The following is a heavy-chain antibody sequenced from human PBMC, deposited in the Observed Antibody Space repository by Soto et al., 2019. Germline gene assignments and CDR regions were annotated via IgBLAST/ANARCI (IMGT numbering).Heavy chain of an antibody. CDR2: ISYDGSKK. Sequence: GGSLRLSCAASGFTFSSYGMHWVRQAPGKGLEWVAVISYDGSKKYYADSVKGRFTISRDNSKNTLYLQMNSLRAEDTAVYYCAKDYYDILTGYPPYNWFDPWGQGTLVTVSS. CDR1: GFTFSSYG. D-gene: IGHD3-9*01. J-gene: IGHJ5*02. V-gene: IGHV3-30*18. CDR3: AKDYYDILTGYPPYNWFDP.